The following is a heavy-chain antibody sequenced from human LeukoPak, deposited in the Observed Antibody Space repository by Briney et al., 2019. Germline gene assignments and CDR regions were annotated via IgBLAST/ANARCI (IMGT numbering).Heavy chain of an antibody. CDR2: IYHSGST. CDR3: ASSKDGRIAAAQFDY. D-gene: IGHD6-13*01. V-gene: IGHV4-38-2*01. Sequence: SETLSLTCAVSGYSISSGYYWGWIRQPPGKGLEWIGSIYHSGSTYYNPSLKTRVTISVDTSKNQFSLKLSSVTAADTAVYYCASSKDGRIAAAQFDYWGQGTLVTVSS. CDR1: GYSISSGYY. J-gene: IGHJ4*02.